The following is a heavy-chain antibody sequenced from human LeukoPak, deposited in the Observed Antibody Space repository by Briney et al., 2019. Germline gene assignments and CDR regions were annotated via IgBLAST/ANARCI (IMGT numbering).Heavy chain of an antibody. CDR1: GYTLTNND. Sequence: ASVKVSCKASGYTLTNNDITWLRQAPGQGLEWMGRIISYSGDTNYAQKFQGRVTMTTDTSTTTAYMELRSLRSDDTAVYYCARGYYCTHGVCYGGDFDNWGQGTLVTVSS. CDR3: ARGYYCTHGVCYGGDFDN. CDR2: IISYSGDT. J-gene: IGHJ4*02. V-gene: IGHV1-18*01. D-gene: IGHD2-8*01.